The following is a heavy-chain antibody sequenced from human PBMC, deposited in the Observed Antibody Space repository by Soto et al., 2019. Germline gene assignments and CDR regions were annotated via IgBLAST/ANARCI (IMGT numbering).Heavy chain of an antibody. D-gene: IGHD3-9*01. V-gene: IGHV5-10-1*01. CDR2: IDPSDSYT. CDR1: GYSFTSYW. Sequence: LGESLKISCKGSGYSFTSYWISWVRQMPGKGLEWMGRIDPSDSYTNYSPSFQGHVTISADKSISTAYLQWSSLKASDTAMYYCAKHYDILTGYPTYYYYGMDVWGQGTTVTVSS. CDR3: AKHYDILTGYPTYYYYGMDV. J-gene: IGHJ6*02.